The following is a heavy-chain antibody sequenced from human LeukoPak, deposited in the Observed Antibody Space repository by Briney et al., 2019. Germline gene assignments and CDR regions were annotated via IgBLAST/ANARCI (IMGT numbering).Heavy chain of an antibody. D-gene: IGHD6-6*01. V-gene: IGHV1-69*05. CDR2: IIPIFGTA. Sequence: SVKVSCKASGGTFSSYAISWVRQAPGQGLEWMGGIIPIFGTANYAQKFQGRVTITTDESTSTAYMELSSLRSEDTAVYYCARGPRHGSSSAVYYYMDVWGKGTTVTVSS. J-gene: IGHJ6*03. CDR1: GGTFSSYA. CDR3: ARGPRHGSSSAVYYYMDV.